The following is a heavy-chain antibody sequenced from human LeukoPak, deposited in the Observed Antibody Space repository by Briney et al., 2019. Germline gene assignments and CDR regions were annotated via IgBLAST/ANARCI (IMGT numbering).Heavy chain of an antibody. CDR1: GGSISSYY. CDR3: APVYSWGLVASFDI. Sequence: SEPLLFTCTASGGSISSYYWSWIRQPAGKGLEWIGRIYTSGSTNYNPSLKSRVTISVDKSKNQFSLRRSSVTAPDTAVYNCAPVYSWGLVASFDIWGKGRMVTVSA. J-gene: IGHJ3*02. V-gene: IGHV4-4*07. CDR2: IYTSGST. D-gene: IGHD1-20*01.